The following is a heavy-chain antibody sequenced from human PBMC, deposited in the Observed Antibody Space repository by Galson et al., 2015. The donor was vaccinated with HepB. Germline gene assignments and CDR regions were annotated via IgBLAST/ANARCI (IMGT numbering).Heavy chain of an antibody. D-gene: IGHD5-18*01. CDR2: LTGSGGIT. CDR1: GFTFSNYA. CDR3: ARGGGQLWLVQTFEY. Sequence: SLRLSCAASGFTFSNYAMYWVRQAPGKGLEWVSGLTGSGGITDYADSVKGRFTISRDNSKNTLYLQMDSLRTEDTAVYYCARGGGQLWLVQTFEYWGQGTLVTVSS. V-gene: IGHV3-23*01. J-gene: IGHJ4*02.